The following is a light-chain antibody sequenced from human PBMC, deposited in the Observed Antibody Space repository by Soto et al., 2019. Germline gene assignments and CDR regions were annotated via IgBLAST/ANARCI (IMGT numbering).Light chain of an antibody. Sequence: QSVLTQPASVSGSPGQSITIACTGTSSDVGGYNYVSWYQQYPGKAPRLVISDVSNRPSGVSNRFSGSKSGNSASLPISGLQAEDEADYYCSSYTSSSPYVFGTGTKVTVL. V-gene: IGLV2-14*01. CDR1: SSDVGGYNY. J-gene: IGLJ1*01. CDR2: DVS. CDR3: SSYTSSSPYV.